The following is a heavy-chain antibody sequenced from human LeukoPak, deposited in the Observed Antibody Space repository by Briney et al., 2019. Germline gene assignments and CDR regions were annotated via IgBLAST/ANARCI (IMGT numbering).Heavy chain of an antibody. Sequence: GGSLRLSCAAYGFTLRDYYMSWIRQAPGKGLERVSYISSTAGTIYYADSVKGRSTTSRVNAKNSLYLQMNSLRAEDTAVYYCARVLKGWLGVADYWGQGTLVTVSS. CDR3: ARVLKGWLGVADY. V-gene: IGHV3-11*01. J-gene: IGHJ4*02. CDR1: GFTLRDYY. CDR2: ISSTAGTI. D-gene: IGHD5-12*01.